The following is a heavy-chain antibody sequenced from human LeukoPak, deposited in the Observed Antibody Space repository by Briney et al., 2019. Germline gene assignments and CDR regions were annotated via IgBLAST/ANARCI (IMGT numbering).Heavy chain of an antibody. V-gene: IGHV2-5*02. CDR2: IYWDNDK. CDR3: VHRSPARRLHYGDGLYSDFFDY. CDR1: GFSLSTGGVG. Sequence: SGPTLVKPTQTLTLTCTFSGFSLSTGGVGVGWIRQPPGKALDWLGIIYWDNDKRYSPSLRGRLTITKDTSKNQVVLTMINMDPVDTATYYCVHRSPARRLHYGDGLYSDFFDYWGQGTLVTVSS. J-gene: IGHJ4*02. D-gene: IGHD6-19*01.